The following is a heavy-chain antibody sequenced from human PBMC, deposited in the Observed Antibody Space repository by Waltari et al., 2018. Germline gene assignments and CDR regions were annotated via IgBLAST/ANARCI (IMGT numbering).Heavy chain of an antibody. Sequence: QVQLVQSGAEVKKPGSSVKVSCKASGGTFSSYDISWVRQAPGQGLEWMGGIIPIFGTANYAQKFQGRVTITADESTSTAYMELSSLRSEDTAVYYCARDVDYYDSSGYYYDGYWGQGTLVTVSS. V-gene: IGHV1-69*01. CDR2: IIPIFGTA. J-gene: IGHJ4*02. D-gene: IGHD3-22*01. CDR3: ARDVDYYDSSGYYYDGY. CDR1: GGTFSSYD.